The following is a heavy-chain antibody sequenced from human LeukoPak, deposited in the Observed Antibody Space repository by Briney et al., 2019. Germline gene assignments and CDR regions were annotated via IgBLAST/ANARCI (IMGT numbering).Heavy chain of an antibody. J-gene: IGHJ3*02. CDR3: ARGGIFGVVFADAFDI. D-gene: IGHD3-3*01. V-gene: IGHV4-30-2*01. CDR2: INHSGST. Sequence: PSQTLSLTCTVTGGSISSGGYYWSWIRQPPGKGLEWIGEINHSGSTNYNPSLKSRVTISVDTSKNQFSLKLSSVTAADTAVYYCARGGIFGVVFADAFDIWGQGTMVTVSS. CDR1: GGSISSGGYY.